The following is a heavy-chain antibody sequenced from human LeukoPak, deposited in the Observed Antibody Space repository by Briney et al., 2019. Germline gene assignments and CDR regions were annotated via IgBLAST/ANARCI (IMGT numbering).Heavy chain of an antibody. J-gene: IGHJ4*02. V-gene: IGHV3-23*01. D-gene: IGHD6-19*01. CDR2: ISDNGGST. CDR1: GFTFSSYA. Sequence: GGSLRLSCAASGFTFSSYAMSWVRQAPGNGLEWVSAISDNGGSTYYADYVKGRFTISRDNSKNTLYLQMNSLRAEDTAVYYCAKDFRSGWPYFDYWGQGTLVTVSS. CDR3: AKDFRSGWPYFDY.